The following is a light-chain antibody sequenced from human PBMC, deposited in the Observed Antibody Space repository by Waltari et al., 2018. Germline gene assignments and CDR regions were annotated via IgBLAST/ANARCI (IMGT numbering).Light chain of an antibody. CDR2: GAS. Sequence: EIVLTQSPVTLSVSPGARATLSCRASQSISVNLAWYRQRPGQAPRLLIYGASTRATGIPARFSGSGSGTHFTLSISSLQSEDIAVYYCQQYNDWLLYTFGQGTKLELK. V-gene: IGKV3-15*01. CDR1: QSISVN. CDR3: QQYNDWLLYT. J-gene: IGKJ2*01.